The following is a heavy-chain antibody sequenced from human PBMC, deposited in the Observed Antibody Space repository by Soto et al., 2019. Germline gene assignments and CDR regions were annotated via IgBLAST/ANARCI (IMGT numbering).Heavy chain of an antibody. J-gene: IGHJ4*02. D-gene: IGHD3-16*01. V-gene: IGHV1-18*01. CDR2: ISAYNGNT. Sequence: ASVKVSCKASGYTFTSYGISWVRQAPGQGLEWMGWISAYNGNTNYAQKLQGRVTMTTDTSTSTAYMELRSLRSDDTAVYYCARGVASEGDQPENFAYWARGSLDTVSS. CDR3: ARGVASEGDQPENFAY. CDR1: GYTFTSYG.